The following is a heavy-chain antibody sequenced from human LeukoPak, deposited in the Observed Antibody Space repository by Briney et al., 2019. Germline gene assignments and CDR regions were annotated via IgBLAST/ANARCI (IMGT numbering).Heavy chain of an antibody. Sequence: PSETLCLTCTVSGGSMISYYWSWIRQPAGKGLEWIGRIYPSGTTNYNPSLKSRVTMSLDTSRNQFSLKLSSVTAADTAVYYCARDRSAEYFDLWGRGTLVTVSS. CDR2: IYPSGTT. CDR1: GGSMISYY. J-gene: IGHJ2*01. CDR3: ARDRSAEYFDL. D-gene: IGHD2-15*01. V-gene: IGHV4-4*07.